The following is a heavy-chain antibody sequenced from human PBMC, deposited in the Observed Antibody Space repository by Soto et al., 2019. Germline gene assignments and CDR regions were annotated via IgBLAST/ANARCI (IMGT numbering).Heavy chain of an antibody. D-gene: IGHD2-2*01. V-gene: IGHV1-69*01. CDR1: GGTFSSYA. CDR3: ARSQGSSTSLEIYYYYYYGMDV. Sequence: QVQLVQSGAEVKKPGSSVKVSCKASGGTFSSYAISWVRQAPGQGLEWMGGIIPISGTANYAQTFQGRVTITEEESTSTVYMGLSSLRSEDTAVYFCARSQGSSTSLEIYYYYYYGMDVWGQGTTVTVSS. J-gene: IGHJ6*02. CDR2: IIPISGTA.